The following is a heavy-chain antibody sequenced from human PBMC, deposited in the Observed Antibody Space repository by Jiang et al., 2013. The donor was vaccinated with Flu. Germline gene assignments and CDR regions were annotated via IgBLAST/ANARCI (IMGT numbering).Heavy chain of an antibody. CDR3: ARVSLVGSSAPQQRGYFDY. J-gene: IGHJ4*01. D-gene: IGHD6-25*01. CDR1: SISGYY. CDR2: IHYTGST. Sequence: SISGYYWSWIRQPPGKGLEYIGYIHYTGSTNYNPSLKSRVTISVDESKNQFSLRLSSVTAADTATYYCARVSLVGSSAPQQRGYFDYWGHGTLVTVSS. V-gene: IGHV4-59*01.